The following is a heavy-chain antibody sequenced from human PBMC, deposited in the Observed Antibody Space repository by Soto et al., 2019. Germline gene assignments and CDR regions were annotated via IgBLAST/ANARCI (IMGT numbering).Heavy chain of an antibody. CDR2: IYHSGST. Sequence: SETLSLTCAVSGGSISSSNWWSWVRQPPGKGLEWIGEIYHSGSTNYNPSLKSRVTISVDKSKNQFSLKLSSVTAADTAVYYCARYIVVVPAASGYDYYYYGMDVWGQGTTVTVSS. CDR3: ARYIVVVPAASGYDYYYYGMDV. D-gene: IGHD2-2*01. CDR1: GGSISSSNW. V-gene: IGHV4-4*02. J-gene: IGHJ6*02.